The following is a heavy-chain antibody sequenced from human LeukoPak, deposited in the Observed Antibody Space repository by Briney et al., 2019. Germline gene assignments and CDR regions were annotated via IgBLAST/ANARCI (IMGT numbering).Heavy chain of an antibody. V-gene: IGHV4-4*07. CDR2: IYTSGST. D-gene: IGHD2-2*01. CDR3: AREIGYCSSTSCYYYYYYMDV. J-gene: IGHJ6*03. Sequence: SETLSLTCTVSGGSISSYYWSWIRQPAGKGLEWIGRIYTSGSTNYNPSLKSRVTISVDKSKNQFSLKLRSVTAADTAVYYCAREIGYCSSTSCYYYYYYMDVWGKGTTVTVSS. CDR1: GGSISSYY.